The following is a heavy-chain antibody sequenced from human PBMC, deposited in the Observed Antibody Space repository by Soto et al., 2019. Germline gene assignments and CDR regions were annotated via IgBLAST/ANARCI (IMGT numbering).Heavy chain of an antibody. D-gene: IGHD5-12*01. Sequence: PGGSLRLSCAASGFTFSSYAMSWVRQAPGKGLEWVSAISGSGGSTYYADSVKGRFTISRDNSKNTLYLQMNSLRAEDTAVYYCEKDRTEVDIVATFGYWGQGTLVTVSS. CDR2: ISGSGGST. CDR3: EKDRTEVDIVATFGY. CDR1: GFTFSSYA. V-gene: IGHV3-23*01. J-gene: IGHJ4*02.